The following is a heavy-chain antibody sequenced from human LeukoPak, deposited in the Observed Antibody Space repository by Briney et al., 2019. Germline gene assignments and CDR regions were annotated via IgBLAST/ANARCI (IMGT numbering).Heavy chain of an antibody. J-gene: IGHJ6*03. CDR1: GFTFSSYS. V-gene: IGHV3-48*01. CDR3: AKGAKRLGYCSGGTCYSNYDYYYMDV. CDR2: ISSSSTTI. Sequence: GGSLRLSCAASGFTFSSYSMMWVRQAPGKGLEWVSYISSSSTTIHYADSVKGRFTISRDNAKNSVYLQMNSLRAEDTAVYYCAKGAKRLGYCSGGTCYSNYDYYYMDVWGKGTTVTISS. D-gene: IGHD2-15*01.